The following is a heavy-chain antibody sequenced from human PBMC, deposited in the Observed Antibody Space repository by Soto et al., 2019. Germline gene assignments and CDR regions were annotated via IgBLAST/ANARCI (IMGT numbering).Heavy chain of an antibody. CDR3: ARDLVPGYTGFSDY. V-gene: IGHV1-18*01. Sequence: ASVKVSCKDSGYTFSNYGINWVRQAHGQGLEWMGWISAYNGNTNFAQKLQGRVSLTTDTSSTTAYMELRSLTSDDTAVYYCARDLVPGYTGFSDYWGQGALVTVSS. D-gene: IGHD5-12*01. CDR2: ISAYNGNT. J-gene: IGHJ4*02. CDR1: GYTFSNYG.